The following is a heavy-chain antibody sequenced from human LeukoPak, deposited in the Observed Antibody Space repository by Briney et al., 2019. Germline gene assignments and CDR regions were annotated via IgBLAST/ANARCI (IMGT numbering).Heavy chain of an antibody. CDR1: GGSISSNTYY. CDR2: INHSGST. V-gene: IGHV4-39*07. CDR3: ARGELVLMIHSRLPRTGFDY. J-gene: IGHJ4*02. D-gene: IGHD2-8*01. Sequence: PSETLSLTCTVSGGSISSNTYYWSWIRQPPGKGLEWIGEINHSGSTNYNPSLKSRVTISVDTSKNQFSLKLSSVTAADTAVYYCARGELVLMIHSRLPRTGFDYWGQGTLVTVSS.